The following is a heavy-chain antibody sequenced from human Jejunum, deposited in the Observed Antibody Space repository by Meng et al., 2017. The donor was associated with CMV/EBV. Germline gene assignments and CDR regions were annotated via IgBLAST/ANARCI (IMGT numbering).Heavy chain of an antibody. J-gene: IGHJ6*02. Sequence: MNWVRQIPGKGLEWVSSVSSGSGYIYYADAVKGRFTISRDNAKNSLYLQMNSLRAEDTAMYFCARDMCTTTSCYGRLNYYYYAMDVWGQGTTVTVSS. CDR2: VSSGSGYI. V-gene: IGHV3-21*06. D-gene: IGHD2-2*01. CDR3: ARDMCTTTSCYGRLNYYYYAMDV.